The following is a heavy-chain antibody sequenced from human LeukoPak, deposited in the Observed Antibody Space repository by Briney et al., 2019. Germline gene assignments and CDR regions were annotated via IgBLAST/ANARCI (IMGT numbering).Heavy chain of an antibody. V-gene: IGHV4-59*01. Sequence: SETLSLTCAVYGGSFSGYYWSWIRQPPGKGLEWIGYIYYTGSTNYNPSLESRVTISVDTSKSQFSLKLTSVTAADTAVYFCARDRALGGWLLTFDYWGRGTLVTVSS. J-gene: IGHJ4*02. CDR2: IYYTGST. D-gene: IGHD5-24*01. CDR3: ARDRALGGWLLTFDY. CDR1: GGSFSGYY.